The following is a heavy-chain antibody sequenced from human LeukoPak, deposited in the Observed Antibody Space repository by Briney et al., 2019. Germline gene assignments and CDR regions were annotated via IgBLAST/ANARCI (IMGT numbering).Heavy chain of an antibody. CDR3: AGTHYGSGTFYIQAKAFDI. Sequence: ASVKVSCKASGYTFTSYDINWVRQATGQGLEWMGWMNPYSGNTGYAQKFQGRVTMTRNTSISTAYMELSSLRSEDTAVYYCAGTHYGSGTFYIQAKAFDIWGQGTMVTVSS. CDR1: GYTFTSYD. CDR2: MNPYSGNT. D-gene: IGHD3-10*01. V-gene: IGHV1-8*01. J-gene: IGHJ3*02.